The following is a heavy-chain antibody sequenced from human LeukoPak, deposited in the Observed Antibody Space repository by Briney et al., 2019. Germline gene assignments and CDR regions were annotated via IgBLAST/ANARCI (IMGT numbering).Heavy chain of an antibody. CDR2: ISGSGGST. V-gene: IGHV3-23*01. CDR1: GFTFSSYA. CDR3: AKMGGYCSGSSCYSSDY. Sequence: GGSLRLSCAASGFTFSSYATSWVRQAPGKGLEWVSTISGSGGSTYYADPVKGRFTTSRDNSKNTLYLQMNSLRAEDTAVYYCAKMGGYCSGSSCYSSDYWGQGTLVTVSS. J-gene: IGHJ4*02. D-gene: IGHD2-15*01.